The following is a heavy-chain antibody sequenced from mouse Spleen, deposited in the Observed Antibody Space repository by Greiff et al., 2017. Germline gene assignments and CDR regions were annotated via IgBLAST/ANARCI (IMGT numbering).Heavy chain of an antibody. D-gene: IGHD2-4*01. Sequence: EVMLVESGGGLVKPGGSLKLSCAASGFTFSSYAMSWVRQTPEKRLEWVATISDGGSYTYYPDNVKGRFTISRDNAKNNLYLQMSHLKSEDTAMYYCARDPYDYGFSWFAYWGQGTLVTVSA. V-gene: IGHV5-4*01. J-gene: IGHJ3*01. CDR1: GFTFSSYA. CDR3: ARDPYDYGFSWFAY. CDR2: ISDGGSYT.